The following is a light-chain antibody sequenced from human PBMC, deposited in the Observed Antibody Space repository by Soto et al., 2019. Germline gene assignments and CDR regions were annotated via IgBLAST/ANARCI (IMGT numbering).Light chain of an antibody. CDR2: ASS. CDR1: QGISSY. J-gene: IGKJ5*01. Sequence: IHLTQSPSSLSASVGDIVSITCRASQGISSYSAWYQQQPGKAPKLLIYASSTLQSGVPSRLRGSASGTDLPLTISSLPPEDSAPYYCQQLNSHPLFGPATRLQLK. CDR3: QQLNSHPL. V-gene: IGKV1-9*01.